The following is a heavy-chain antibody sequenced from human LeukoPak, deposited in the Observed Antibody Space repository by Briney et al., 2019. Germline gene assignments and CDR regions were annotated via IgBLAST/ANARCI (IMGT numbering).Heavy chain of an antibody. Sequence: TLSLTCAVYGGSFSGYYWSWIRQPPGKGLEWIGEINHSGSTNYSPSLRSRVTLSIDTSKNQFSLKLSSVTAADTAVYYCARHGYSSGWSFFFDSWGQGTLVTVSS. CDR3: ARHGYSSGWSFFFDS. V-gene: IGHV4-34*01. CDR1: GGSFSGYY. D-gene: IGHD6-19*01. J-gene: IGHJ4*02. CDR2: INHSGST.